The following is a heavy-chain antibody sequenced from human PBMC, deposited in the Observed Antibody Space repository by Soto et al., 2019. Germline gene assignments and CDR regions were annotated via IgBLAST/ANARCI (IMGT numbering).Heavy chain of an antibody. V-gene: IGHV1-8*01. CDR2: MNPNSGNT. CDR1: GYTFTSYD. D-gene: IGHD3-10*01. Sequence: QVQLVQSGAEVKKPGASVKVSCKASGYTFTSYDINWVRQATGQGLEWMGWMNPNSGNTGYAQKFQGRVTMTRNTSISTAYMELSSLRSEDTAVYYCASPSRGRVRGAIGLMDYWGQGTLVTVSS. J-gene: IGHJ4*02. CDR3: ASPSRGRVRGAIGLMDY.